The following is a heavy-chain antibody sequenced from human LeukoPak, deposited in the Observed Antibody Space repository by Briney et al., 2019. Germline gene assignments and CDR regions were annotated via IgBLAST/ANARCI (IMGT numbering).Heavy chain of an antibody. J-gene: IGHJ3*02. CDR2: ISYDGSNK. V-gene: IGHV3-30*03. Sequence: GRSLRLSCAASGFTFSSYGMHWVRQAPGKGLEWVAVISYDGSNKYYADSVKGRFTISRDNSKNTLYLQMNSLRAEDTAVYYCARSELEEGAFDIWGQGTMVTVSS. CDR1: GFTFSSYG. D-gene: IGHD1-1*01. CDR3: ARSELEEGAFDI.